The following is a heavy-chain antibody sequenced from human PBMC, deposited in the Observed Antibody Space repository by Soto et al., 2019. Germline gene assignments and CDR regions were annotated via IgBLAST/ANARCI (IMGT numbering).Heavy chain of an antibody. CDR1: GYSISSGYY. J-gene: IGHJ6*02. CDR2: IYHIGST. CDR3: ARDGGRYYALDV. Sequence: PSETLSLTCAVSGYSISSGYYWGWFRQPPGKGREWIATIYHIGSTYYSPSLKSRLTISVDTSKNQFSLKLTSVTAADTAVYYCARDGGRYYALDVWGQGTTVTASS. D-gene: IGHD3-3*01. V-gene: IGHV4-38-2*02.